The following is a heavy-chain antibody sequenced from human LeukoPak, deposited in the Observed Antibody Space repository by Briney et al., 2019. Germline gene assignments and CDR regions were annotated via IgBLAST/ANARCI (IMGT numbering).Heavy chain of an antibody. Sequence: GGSLRLSCAASGFTFSNYAMNWVRQAPGKGLEWVSTISTSSTGTHYADSVKGRSTISRDDSLNTLYLHMNSLRVEDTAVYYCAKDLDSTGIYSDWFDPWGQGTLVTVSS. CDR2: ISTSSTGT. J-gene: IGHJ5*02. D-gene: IGHD2-21*01. CDR3: AKDLDSTGIYSDWFDP. V-gene: IGHV3-23*01. CDR1: GFTFSNYA.